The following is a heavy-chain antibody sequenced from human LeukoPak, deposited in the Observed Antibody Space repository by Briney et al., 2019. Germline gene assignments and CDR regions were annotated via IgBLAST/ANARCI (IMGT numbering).Heavy chain of an antibody. Sequence: GGSLRLSCAASGFTFSSYGMHWVRQAPGKGQEWVAAIWYDGSDKYYADAVKGRFTISRDNSKNTLYLQMNSLRAEDTAVYYCARDTGHIRGGFDYWGQGTLVTVSS. V-gene: IGHV3-33*01. CDR1: GFTFSSYG. D-gene: IGHD3-10*01. J-gene: IGHJ4*02. CDR3: ARDTGHIRGGFDY. CDR2: IWYDGSDK.